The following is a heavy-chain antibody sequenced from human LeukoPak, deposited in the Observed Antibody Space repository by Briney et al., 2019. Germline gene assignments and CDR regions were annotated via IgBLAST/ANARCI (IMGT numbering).Heavy chain of an antibody. CDR3: AKGAYDYIEIAYFDY. CDR1: GFTFSNYA. CDR2: LIGSSGAT. J-gene: IGHJ4*02. V-gene: IGHV3-23*01. Sequence: SGGSLRLSCAAAGFTFSNYAMNWVRQAPGKGLEWVAVLIGSSGATDYADSVKGRFTISRDNSKNTLFLQMNSLRAEDTAIYYCAKGAYDYIEIAYFDYWGQGALVTVSS. D-gene: IGHD5-12*01.